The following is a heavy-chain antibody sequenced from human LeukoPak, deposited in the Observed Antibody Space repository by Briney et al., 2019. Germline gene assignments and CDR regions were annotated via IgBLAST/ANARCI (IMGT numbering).Heavy chain of an antibody. Sequence: AGGSLRLSCAASGFTFSSYWMSWVRRAPGKGLEWVANIKQDGSEKYYVDSVKGRFTISRDNAKNSLYLQMNSLRAEDTAVYYCARYPAYGPSDAFDIWGQGTMVTVSS. CDR2: IKQDGSEK. CDR1: GFTFSSYW. J-gene: IGHJ3*02. V-gene: IGHV3-7*01. D-gene: IGHD3-10*01. CDR3: ARYPAYGPSDAFDI.